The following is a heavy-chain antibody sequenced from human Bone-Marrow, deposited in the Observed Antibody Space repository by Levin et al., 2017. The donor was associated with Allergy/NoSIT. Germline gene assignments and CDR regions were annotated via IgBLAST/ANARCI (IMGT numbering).Heavy chain of an antibody. J-gene: IGHJ6*02. CDR3: AREKRQTLLLRYYYGMDV. CDR1: GYTFTGYY. Sequence: ASVKVSCKASGYTFTGYYVHWVRQAPGQGLEWMGRISPNGGGTNYAQKFQGRVTMTGDTSISSAYMELTRLRSDDTAVYYCAREKRQTLLLRYYYGMDVWGQGTTVTVSS. CDR2: ISPNGGGT. D-gene: IGHD2-21*01. V-gene: IGHV1-2*06.